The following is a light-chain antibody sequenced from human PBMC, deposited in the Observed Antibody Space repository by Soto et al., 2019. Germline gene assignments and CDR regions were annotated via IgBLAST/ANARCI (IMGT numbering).Light chain of an antibody. CDR2: GAS. CDR1: QSVSSN. J-gene: IGKJ1*01. CDR3: QQYNNWPRT. Sequence: EIVMTQSPATLSVSPGERATLSCRASQSVSSNLAWYQQKPGQAPRLLIYGASTWATGIPARFSGSRSGTEFTLTISSLQSEDFAVYYCQQYNNWPRTFGQGAKVEIK. V-gene: IGKV3-15*01.